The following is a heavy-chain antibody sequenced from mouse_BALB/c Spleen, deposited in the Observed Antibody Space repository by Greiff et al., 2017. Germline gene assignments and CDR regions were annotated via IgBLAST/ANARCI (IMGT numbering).Heavy chain of an antibody. Sequence: EVKVVESGGGLVKPGGSLKLSCAASGFTFSDYYMYWVRQTPEKRLEWVATISDGGSYTYYPDSVKGRFTISRDNAKNNLYLQMSSLKSEDTAMYYCARDYYGNGYYAMDYWGQGTSVTVSS. CDR1: GFTFSDYY. CDR2: ISDGGSYT. CDR3: ARDYYGNGYYAMDY. V-gene: IGHV5-4*02. D-gene: IGHD2-1*01. J-gene: IGHJ4*01.